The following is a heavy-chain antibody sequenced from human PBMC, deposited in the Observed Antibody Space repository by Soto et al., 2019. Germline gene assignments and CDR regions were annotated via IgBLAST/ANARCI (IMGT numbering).Heavy chain of an antibody. Sequence: GGSLRLSCAASGFSVTSNYMTWVRQAPGKGLECVSVIYAGGNTYYPDSVKGRFTISSDNSKNTLFLQMNNLRAEDTAVYYCARVTPFYDLLTYSYALNYFDYWGQGTRVTVSS. J-gene: IGHJ4*02. CDR1: GFSVTSNY. CDR3: ARVTPFYDLLTYSYALNYFDY. CDR2: IYAGGNT. V-gene: IGHV3-53*01. D-gene: IGHD3-9*01.